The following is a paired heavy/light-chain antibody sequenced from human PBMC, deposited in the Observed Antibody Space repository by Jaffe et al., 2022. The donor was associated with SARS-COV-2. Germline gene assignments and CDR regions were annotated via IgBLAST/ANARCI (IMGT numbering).Light chain of an antibody. CDR3: QQYGSPIT. Sequence: EIVLTQSPGTLSLSPGERATLSCRASQIFSSSYLAWYQQKPGQAPRLLIYGASSRAAGIPDRFSGGGSGTDFTLTISRLEPEDFAVYYCQQYGSPITFGPGTRVDI. V-gene: IGKV3-20*01. CDR2: GAS. CDR1: QIFSSSY. J-gene: IGKJ3*01.
Heavy chain of an antibody. CDR2: FDPEHGEI. D-gene: IGHD6-19*01. CDR1: GYTLNELS. Sequence: QLVQSGAEVKKPGASVKVSCKVSGYTLNELSIHWVREAPGKGLEWMGGFDPEHGEIIYAQKFQGRVTMTEDTSTDTAYMELISLTAEDTAVFYCATEGSGWSRWWFDPWGQGTLVTVSS. J-gene: IGHJ5*02. V-gene: IGHV1-24*01. CDR3: ATEGSGWSRWWFDP.